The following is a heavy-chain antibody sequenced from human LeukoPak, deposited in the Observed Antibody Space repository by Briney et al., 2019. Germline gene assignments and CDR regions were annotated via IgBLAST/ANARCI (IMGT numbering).Heavy chain of an antibody. CDR2: IYYSGSA. CDR1: GGSISSSSYY. Sequence: SETLSLTCAVSGGSISSSSYYWGWIRQPPGKGLEWIGSIYYSGSAYYNPSLKSRVSISVDTSKNQFSLKLRSVTAADTAVYYCASPMAWAHNRRDSDYWGLGTLVTVSS. CDR3: ASPMAWAHNRRDSDY. D-gene: IGHD5-24*01. J-gene: IGHJ4*02. V-gene: IGHV4-39*07.